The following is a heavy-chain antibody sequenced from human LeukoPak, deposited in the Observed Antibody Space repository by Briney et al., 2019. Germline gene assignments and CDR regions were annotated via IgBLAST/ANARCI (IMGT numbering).Heavy chain of an antibody. V-gene: IGHV4-34*01. CDR1: GGSFSGYY. CDR3: ARGLDRGNYYYMDV. D-gene: IGHD1-1*01. Sequence: PSETLSLTCAVYGGSFSGYYWSWIRQPPGKGLEWIGKINHSGSTNYNPSLKSRVTISVDTSKNQFSLKLSSVTAADTAVYYCARGLDRGNYYYMDVWGKGTTVIVSS. CDR2: INHSGST. J-gene: IGHJ6*03.